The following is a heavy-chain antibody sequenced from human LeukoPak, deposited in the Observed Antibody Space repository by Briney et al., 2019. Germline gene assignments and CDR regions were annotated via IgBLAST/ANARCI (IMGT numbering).Heavy chain of an antibody. Sequence: PSETLSLTCIVSGGSISSYYWSWIRQPPGKGLEWIGYIYYSGSTNYNPSLESRVTISVDTSKNQFSLKLSSVTAADTAVYYCARDQDSSGYYYGFDPWGQGTLVTVSS. CDR1: GGSISSYY. CDR3: ARDQDSSGYYYGFDP. J-gene: IGHJ5*02. V-gene: IGHV4-59*01. CDR2: IYYSGST. D-gene: IGHD3-22*01.